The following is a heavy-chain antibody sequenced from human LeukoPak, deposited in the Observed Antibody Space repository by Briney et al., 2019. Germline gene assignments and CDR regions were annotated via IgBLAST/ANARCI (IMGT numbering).Heavy chain of an antibody. CDR2: IYYSGST. CDR1: GGSISSYY. V-gene: IGHV4-59*01. Sequence: SETLSLTCTVSGGSISSYYWSWIRQPPGKGLEWIGYIYYSGSTNYNPSLKSRVTISVDTSKNQFSLRLTSVTAADTAVYYCARWNYDIWTGHRYFDYWGQGTLVIVSS. D-gene: IGHD3/OR15-3a*01. J-gene: IGHJ4*02. CDR3: ARWNYDIWTGHRYFDY.